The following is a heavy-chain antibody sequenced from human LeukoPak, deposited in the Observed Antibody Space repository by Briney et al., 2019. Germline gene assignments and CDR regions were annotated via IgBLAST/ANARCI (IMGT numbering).Heavy chain of an antibody. CDR2: ITATGDTA. Sequence: GGSLRLSCVASGFTFTKCAMSWIRQAPGKGLEWVAIITATGDTAYYADSVKGRFTISRDNSRNTVYMQMDSLRAEDTAIYYCAGDRNSDWYSPLDYWGQGSQVTVSS. CDR1: GFTFTKCA. V-gene: IGHV3-23*01. D-gene: IGHD6-19*01. CDR3: AGDRNSDWYSPLDY. J-gene: IGHJ4*02.